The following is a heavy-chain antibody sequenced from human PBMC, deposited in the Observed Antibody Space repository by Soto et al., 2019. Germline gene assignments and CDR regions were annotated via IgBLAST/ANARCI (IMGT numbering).Heavy chain of an antibody. CDR3: ARRAVAGNFDY. V-gene: IGHV1-46*01. CDR1: GYTFTSYY. CDR2: INPSGGGT. J-gene: IGHJ4*02. D-gene: IGHD6-19*01. Sequence: ASVKVSCKASGYTFTSYYMHWVRQAPGQGLEWMGIINPSGGGTSYAQKFQGRVTMTRDTSTSTVYMELSSLRAEDTAMYYCARRAVAGNFDYWGQGTLVTVSS.